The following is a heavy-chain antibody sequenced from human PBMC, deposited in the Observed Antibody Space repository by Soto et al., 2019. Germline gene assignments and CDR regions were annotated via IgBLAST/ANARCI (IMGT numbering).Heavy chain of an antibody. CDR1: GFSLATSGVG. D-gene: IGHD1-1*01. J-gene: IGHJ4*02. CDR2: IYWDDDK. CDR3: AHRVGLQGNWNGGYFDF. V-gene: IGHV2-5*02. Sequence: QVTLEESGPTRVKPTQTLTLTCTFSGFSLATSGVGVGWVRQPPGKALERLALIYWDDDKRYSPSLRSRLTATKXXSXNXXVLTMTNMDPVDTATYYCAHRVGLQGNWNGGYFDFWGQGALVTVSS.